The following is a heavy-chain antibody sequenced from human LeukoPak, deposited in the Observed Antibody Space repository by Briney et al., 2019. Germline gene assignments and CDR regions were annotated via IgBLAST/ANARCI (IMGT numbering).Heavy chain of an antibody. J-gene: IGHJ4*02. CDR1: GGSFSGYY. CDR2: INHSGST. Sequence: SETLSLTCAVYGGSFSGYYWSWIRQPPGKGLEWIGEINHSGSTNYNPSLKSRVTISVDTSKNQFSLKLSSVTAADTAVYYCAGENVVVPASLDYWGQGTLVTVSS. CDR3: AGENVVVPASLDY. D-gene: IGHD2-2*01. V-gene: IGHV4-34*01.